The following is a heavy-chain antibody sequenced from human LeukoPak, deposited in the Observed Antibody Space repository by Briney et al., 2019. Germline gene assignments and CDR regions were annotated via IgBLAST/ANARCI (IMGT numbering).Heavy chain of an antibody. D-gene: IGHD5-18*01. CDR1: GGSISSYY. J-gene: IGHJ6*03. CDR2: IYYSGST. CDR3: ARDLGYSYGSYHYYYMDV. V-gene: IGHV4-59*12. Sequence: SETLSLTCTVSGGSISSYYWSWIRQPPGKGLEWIGYIYYSGSTNYNPSLKSRVTMSVDTSKNQFSLKLSSVTAADTAVYYCARDLGYSYGSYHYYYMDVWGKGTTVTISS.